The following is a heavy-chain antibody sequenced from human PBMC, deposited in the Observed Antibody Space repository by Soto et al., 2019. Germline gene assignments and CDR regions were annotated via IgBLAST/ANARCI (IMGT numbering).Heavy chain of an antibody. Sequence: EVQLVESGGGLVKPGGSLRLSCAASGFTFTTYDMNWVRQAPGKGLEWVSSITTTSRYIYYADSVRGRFTISRDNAKNTLFLQMDSLRSADTAVYYCLRSVTAPMLRHNWFDPWGQGTLVTVSS. CDR3: LRSVTAPMLRHNWFDP. CDR2: ITTTSRYI. V-gene: IGHV3-21*01. D-gene: IGHD3-10*02. CDR1: GFTFTTYD. J-gene: IGHJ5*02.